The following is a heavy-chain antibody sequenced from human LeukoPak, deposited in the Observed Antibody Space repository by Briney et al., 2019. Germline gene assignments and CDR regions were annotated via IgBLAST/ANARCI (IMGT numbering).Heavy chain of an antibody. Sequence: GGSLRLSCAASGFTFSTYAMSWVRQAPGKGLEWVSVVSGTGGRTYYADSVKGRFTISRDNSKNTPYLQMNSLRAEDTALYYCVKASSSSPQYNWFDAWGQGTLVTVSS. V-gene: IGHV3-23*01. J-gene: IGHJ5*02. CDR3: VKASSSSPQYNWFDA. CDR2: VSGTGGRT. D-gene: IGHD6-6*01. CDR1: GFTFSTYA.